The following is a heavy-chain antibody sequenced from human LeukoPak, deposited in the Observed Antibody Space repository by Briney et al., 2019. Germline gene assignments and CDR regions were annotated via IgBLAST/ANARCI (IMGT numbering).Heavy chain of an antibody. CDR2: ISAYNGNT. CDR3: ARDFEGSGSAEAFDI. V-gene: IGHV1-18*01. D-gene: IGHD1-26*01. Sequence: ASVKVSCKASGYTFTSYGISWVRQAPGQGLEWMGWISAYNGNTNYAQKLQSRVTMTTDTSTSTAYMELRSLRSDDTAVYYCARDFEGSGSAEAFDIWGQGTMVTVSS. CDR1: GYTFTSYG. J-gene: IGHJ3*02.